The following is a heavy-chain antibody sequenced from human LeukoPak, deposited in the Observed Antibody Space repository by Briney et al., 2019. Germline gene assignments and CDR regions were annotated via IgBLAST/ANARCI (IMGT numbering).Heavy chain of an antibody. V-gene: IGHV4-59*01. D-gene: IGHD4-17*01. J-gene: IGHJ4*02. CDR2: IYYSGST. CDR3: ARDAYGDSFDY. CDR1: GGSISSYY. Sequence: SETLSLTCTVSGGSISSYYWSWIRQPPGKGLEWIGYIYYSGSTNYNPSLKSRVTISVDTSKNQFSLKLSSVTAADTAVYYCARDAYGDSFDYWGQGTLVTVSS.